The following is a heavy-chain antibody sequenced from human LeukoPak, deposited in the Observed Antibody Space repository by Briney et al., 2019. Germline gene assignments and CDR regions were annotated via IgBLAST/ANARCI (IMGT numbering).Heavy chain of an antibody. Sequence: GGSLRLSCAASGFTFSSYGMHWVRQAPGKGLEWVAFIRYDGSNKYYADSVKGRFTISRDNSKNTLYLQMNSLRAEDTAVYYCAREDINPFYYYMDVWGKGTTVTVSS. V-gene: IGHV3-30*02. CDR3: AREDINPFYYYMDV. CDR2: IRYDGSNK. CDR1: GFTFSSYG. J-gene: IGHJ6*03.